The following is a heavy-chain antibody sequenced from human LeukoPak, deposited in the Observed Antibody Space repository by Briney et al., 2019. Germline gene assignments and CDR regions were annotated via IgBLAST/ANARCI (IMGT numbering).Heavy chain of an antibody. CDR1: GGSISSYY. CDR2: IYYSGST. J-gene: IGHJ3*02. V-gene: IGHV4-59*01. Sequence: SETLCLTCTVSGGSISSYYWSWIRQPPGKGLEWIGYIYYSGSTNYNPSLKSRVTISVDTSKNQFSLKLSSVTAADTAVYYCARGLIHSGRYYYDSSGYYYDDAFDIWGQGTMVTVSS. CDR3: ARGLIHSGRYYYDSSGYYYDDAFDI. D-gene: IGHD3-22*01.